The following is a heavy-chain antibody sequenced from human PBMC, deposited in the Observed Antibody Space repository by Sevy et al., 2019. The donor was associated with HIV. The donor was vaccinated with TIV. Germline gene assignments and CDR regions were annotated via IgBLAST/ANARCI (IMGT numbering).Heavy chain of an antibody. CDR2: TYYRSKWYN. D-gene: IGHD6-6*01. Sequence: SQTLSLTCAISGDSVSSNSAAWNSIRQSPSRGLEWLGRTYYRSKWYNDHAVSVKSRITINPDTSKNQFSLQLNSVTPEDTAVYYCARDRGSSVDYFHYWGQGTLVTVSS. CDR3: ARDRGSSVDYFHY. CDR1: GDSVSSNSAA. V-gene: IGHV6-1*01. J-gene: IGHJ4*02.